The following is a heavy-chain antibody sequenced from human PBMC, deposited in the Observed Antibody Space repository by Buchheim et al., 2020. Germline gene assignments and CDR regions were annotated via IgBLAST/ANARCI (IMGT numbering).Heavy chain of an antibody. V-gene: IGHV3-15*01. D-gene: IGHD5-18*01. J-gene: IGHJ4*02. CDR3: AKVTSLERGYSYGYVRGTDY. CDR1: GFTFTYAW. CDR2: IKSKTSGGTT. Sequence: EVQLVESGGGLVQPGESLRLSCATSGFTFTYAWMTWVRQAPGKGLECVGRIKSKTSGGTTDYAAPVTGRFTISSDNSTNTLYLQMNSLRAEDTAVYYCAKVTSLERGYSYGYVRGTDYWGQGTL.